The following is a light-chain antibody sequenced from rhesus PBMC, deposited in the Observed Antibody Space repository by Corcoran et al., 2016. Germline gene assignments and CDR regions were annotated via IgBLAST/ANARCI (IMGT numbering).Light chain of an antibody. CDR1: QSVRSY. J-gene: IGKJ2*01. CDR2: GAS. Sequence: QVILTQSPATLSLSPGERATLSCRASQSVRSYLAWYQQKPGPAPRILISGASSRATGIPDRFSGSGSETDFTLTCRSLEPEDVGVYHCYQHSSGYSFGQGTKVEIK. CDR3: YQHSSGYS. V-gene: IGKV3-10*01.